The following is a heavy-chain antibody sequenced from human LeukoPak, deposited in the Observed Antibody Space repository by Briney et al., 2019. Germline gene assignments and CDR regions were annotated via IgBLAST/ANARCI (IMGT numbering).Heavy chain of an antibody. D-gene: IGHD5-24*01. Sequence: PGGSLRLSCAASGFIFSSYAMHWVRQAPGKGLEWGAFISYDGSNKHYAEPVQGRFTISRDNSKNTLYLQMNSLRPEDTAVYYCARARFGYNRGPFDYWGQGILVTVSS. CDR2: ISYDGSNK. CDR1: GFIFSSYA. V-gene: IGHV3-30-3*01. CDR3: ARARFGYNRGPFDY. J-gene: IGHJ4*02.